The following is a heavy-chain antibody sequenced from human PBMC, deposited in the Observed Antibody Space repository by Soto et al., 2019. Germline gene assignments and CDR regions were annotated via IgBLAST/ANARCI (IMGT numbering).Heavy chain of an antibody. CDR2: IYYSGST. V-gene: IGHV4-31*03. J-gene: IGHJ6*03. CDR1: DGTISSRGYY. CDR3: ARDNRSYYYYYLDV. Sequence: PLQPLSLTCTVSDGTISSRGYYWIRIRQHPGKGLEWIGYIYYSGSTYYNPSLKSRVTISVDTSKNQFSLKLSSVTAADTAVYYCARDNRSYYYYYLDVWGKGTTVTVSS.